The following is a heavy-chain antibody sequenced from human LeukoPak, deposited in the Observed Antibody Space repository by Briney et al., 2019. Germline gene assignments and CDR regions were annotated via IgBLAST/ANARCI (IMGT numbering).Heavy chain of an antibody. V-gene: IGHV4-59*01. CDR2: IYYSGST. CDR3: ARTFYSPPRDYSSSWYSIDYYYYYMDV. Sequence: PSETLSLTCTVSGGSISSYYWSWIRQPPGKGLEWIGYIYYSGSTNYNPSLKSRVTISVDTSKNQFSLKLSSVTAADTAVYYCARTFYSPPRDYSSSWYSIDYYYYYMDVWGKGTTVTVSS. J-gene: IGHJ6*03. CDR1: GGSISSYY. D-gene: IGHD6-13*01.